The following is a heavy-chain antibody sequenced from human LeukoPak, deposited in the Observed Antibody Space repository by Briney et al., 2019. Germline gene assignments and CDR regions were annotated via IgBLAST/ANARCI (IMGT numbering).Heavy chain of an antibody. Sequence: GSLRLFCAASGFTFSSYGMHWGRQGPGKGLGGVAVIWYDGSNKYYADSVKGRFTISRDNSKNTLYLQMNSLRAEDTAVYYCAKEALSEYFDLWGRGTLVTVSS. V-gene: IGHV3-33*06. CDR1: GFTFSSYG. CDR3: AKEALSEYFDL. CDR2: IWYDGSNK. D-gene: IGHD3-3*01. J-gene: IGHJ2*01.